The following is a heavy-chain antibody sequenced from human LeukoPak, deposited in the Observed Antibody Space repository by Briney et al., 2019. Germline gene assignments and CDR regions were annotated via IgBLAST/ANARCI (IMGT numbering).Heavy chain of an antibody. CDR3: ARVFDSGSQAYFYYMDV. V-gene: IGHV4-61*02. CDR2: IYTSGST. Sequence: SETLSLTCTVSGGSISSGSYYWSWIRQPAGKGLEWIGRIYTSGSTNYNPSLKSRVTISVDTSKNQFSLKVSSVTAADTAVYYCARVFDSGSQAYFYYMDVWGKGTTVTISS. CDR1: GGSISSGSYY. J-gene: IGHJ6*03. D-gene: IGHD3-10*01.